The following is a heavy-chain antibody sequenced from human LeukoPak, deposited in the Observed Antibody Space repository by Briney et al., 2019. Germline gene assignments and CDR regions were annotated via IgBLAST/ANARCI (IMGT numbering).Heavy chain of an antibody. CDR3: ARDSRRYSSGMRDY. V-gene: IGHV3-30-3*01. J-gene: IGHJ4*02. CDR2: ISYDGSNK. Sequence: GGSLRLSCAASGFTFSSYAMHWVRQAPGKGLEWVAVISYDGSNKYYADSVKGRFTISRDNFKNTLYLQMNSLRAEDTAVYYCARDSRRYSSGMRDYWGQGTLVTVSS. CDR1: GFTFSSYA. D-gene: IGHD6-19*01.